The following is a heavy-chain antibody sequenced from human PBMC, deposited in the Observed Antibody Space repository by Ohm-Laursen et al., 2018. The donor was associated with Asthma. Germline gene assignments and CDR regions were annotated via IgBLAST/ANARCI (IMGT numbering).Heavy chain of an antibody. Sequence: SLRLPCAASGFTFSTSAIHWVRQISGKGLEWVGRIRSKADSHATAYAPSVNGRFTISRDNSKNTAYLQMNSLKSEDTAIYYCTRMGSTRDFWGQGTLVTVSS. J-gene: IGHJ4*02. CDR1: GFTFSTSA. V-gene: IGHV3-73*01. D-gene: IGHD5/OR15-5a*01. CDR3: TRMGSTRDF. CDR2: IRSKADSHAT.